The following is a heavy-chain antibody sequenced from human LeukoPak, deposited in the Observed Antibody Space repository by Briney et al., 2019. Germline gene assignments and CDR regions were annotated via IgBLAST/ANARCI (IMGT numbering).Heavy chain of an antibody. V-gene: IGHV4-39*07. CDR3: ARGQDYSNWFDP. CDR2: IYYSGST. J-gene: IGHJ5*02. D-gene: IGHD2-15*01. Sequence: SETLSLTCTVSGGSINSSSYYWGWIRQPPGKGLEWIGSIYYSGSTYYNPSLKSRVTISVDTSKNQFSLKLSSVTAADTAVYYCARGQDYSNWFDPWGQGTLVTVSS. CDR1: GGSINSSSYY.